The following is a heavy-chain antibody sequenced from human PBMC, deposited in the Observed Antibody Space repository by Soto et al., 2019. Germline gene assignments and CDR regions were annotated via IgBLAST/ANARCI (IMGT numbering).Heavy chain of an antibody. CDR2: IYWDDDQ. Sequence: HITLKETGPTLVKPTQPLTLTCAFSGFSLSTEGVGVGWLRQPPGKALEWLGIIYWDDDQPYRPSFNGRVTITKDTSKNRVVLTMTHMQPVDTPTYYCAHKSEYQSRTTFGIWAQGTMVTVS. D-gene: IGHD6-6*01. V-gene: IGHV2-5*02. J-gene: IGHJ3*02. CDR1: GFSLSTEGVG. CDR3: AHKSEYQSRTTFGI.